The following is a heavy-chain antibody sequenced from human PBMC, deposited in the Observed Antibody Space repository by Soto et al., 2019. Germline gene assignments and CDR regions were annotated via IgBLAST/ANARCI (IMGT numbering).Heavy chain of an antibody. V-gene: IGHV4-59*08. CDR2: IYYSGST. CDR1: GGSISSYY. J-gene: IGHJ4*02. Sequence: SDTLSLTCTVSGGSISSYYWSWIRQPPGKGLEWIGYIYYSGSTNYNPSLKSRVTISVDTSKNQFSLKLNSMTAADTAVYYCARAGGLGAVAADYWGQGTLVTVS. CDR3: ARAGGLGAVAADY. D-gene: IGHD6-19*01.